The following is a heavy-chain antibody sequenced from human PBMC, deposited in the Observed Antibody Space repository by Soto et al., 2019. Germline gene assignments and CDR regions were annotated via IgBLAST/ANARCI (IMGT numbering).Heavy chain of an antibody. CDR1: GGTFGSYT. D-gene: IGHD2-2*01. CDR3: RASPSVCSSTSCYNWFDP. V-gene: IGHV1-69*02. Sequence: SAEVCCKASGGTFGSYTMRWVRQAPGQGLEWMGRIIPILGIANYAQKFQGRVTITADKSTSTAYMELSSLRSEDTAVYYCRASPSVCSSTSCYNWFDPWGQGTLVTSPQ. CDR2: IIPILGIA. J-gene: IGHJ5*02.